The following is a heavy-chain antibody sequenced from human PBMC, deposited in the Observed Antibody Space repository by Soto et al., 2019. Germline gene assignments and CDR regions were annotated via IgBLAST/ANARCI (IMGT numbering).Heavy chain of an antibody. V-gene: IGHV3-23*01. CDR3: AKNVIAARPPDRVYYYGMDV. CDR2: ISGSGGST. D-gene: IGHD6-6*01. CDR1: GFTFSSYA. J-gene: IGHJ6*02. Sequence: PGGSLRLSCAASGFTFSSYAMSWVRQAPGKGLEWVSAISGSGGSTYYADSVKGRFTISRDNSKNTLYLQMNSLRAEDTAVYYCAKNVIAARPPDRVYYYGMDVWGQGTTVTVSS.